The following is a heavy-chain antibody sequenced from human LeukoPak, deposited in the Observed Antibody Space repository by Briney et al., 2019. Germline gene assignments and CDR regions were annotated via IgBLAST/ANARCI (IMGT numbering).Heavy chain of an antibody. V-gene: IGHV3-21*01. CDR3: ARDQGCSSTSCYLYYYYYGMDV. CDR1: GFTFSSYS. CDR2: ISSSSSYI. D-gene: IGHD2-2*01. J-gene: IGHJ6*02. Sequence: GGSLRLSCAASGFTFSSYSMNWVRQAPGKGLEWVSSISSSSSYIYYADSVKSRFTISRDNAKNSLYLQMNSLRAEDTAVYYCARDQGCSSTSCYLYYYYYGMDVWGQGTTVTVSS.